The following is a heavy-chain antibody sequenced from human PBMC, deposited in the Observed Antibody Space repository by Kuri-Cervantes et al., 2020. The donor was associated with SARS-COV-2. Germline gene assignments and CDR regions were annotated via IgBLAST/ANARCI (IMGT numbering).Heavy chain of an antibody. V-gene: IGHV3-30-3*01. J-gene: IGHJ6*03. D-gene: IGHD2-8*01. Sequence: GESLKISCVASGFTFSDAWMSWVRQAPGKGLEWVAVISYDGSNKYYVDSVKGRFTISRDNSKNTLYLQMNSLRAEDTAVYYCARDFFNGNYYYYMDVWGKGTTVTVSS. CDR2: ISYDGSNK. CDR1: GFTFSDAW. CDR3: ARDFFNGNYYYYMDV.